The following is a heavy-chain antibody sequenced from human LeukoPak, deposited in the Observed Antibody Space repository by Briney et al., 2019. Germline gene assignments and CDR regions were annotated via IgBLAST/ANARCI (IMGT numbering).Heavy chain of an antibody. CDR1: GFTFSSYA. J-gene: IGHJ2*01. V-gene: IGHV3-21*01. D-gene: IGHD1-1*01. CDR2: ISGTGTYT. Sequence: GGSLRLSCAASGFTFSSYAMSWVRQAPGKGLEWVSSISGTGTYTYYAGSLKGRFTISRDNAKNSVYLQMNSLRAEDTAVYYCARDPAPWSYFDLWGRGTLVTVSS. CDR3: ARDPAPWSYFDL.